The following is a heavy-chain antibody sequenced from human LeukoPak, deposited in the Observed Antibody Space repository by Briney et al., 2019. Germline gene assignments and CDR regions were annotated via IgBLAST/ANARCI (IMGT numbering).Heavy chain of an antibody. CDR2: ISGSGGST. CDR1: GFTFSSYG. CDR3: ARDERLLSFLK. D-gene: IGHD3-3*01. V-gene: IGHV3-23*01. Sequence: GGSLRLSCAASGFTFSSYGMSWVRQAPGKGLEWVSAISGSGGSTYYADSVKGRFTISRDNSKNTLYLQMNSLRAEDTAVYYCARDERLLSFLKWGQGTLVTVSS. J-gene: IGHJ4*02.